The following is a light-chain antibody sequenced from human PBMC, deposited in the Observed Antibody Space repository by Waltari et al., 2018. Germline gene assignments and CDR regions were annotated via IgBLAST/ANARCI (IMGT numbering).Light chain of an antibody. CDR1: GSNIGAGYD. CDR3: QSFDTNLSVI. Sequence: QSVLTQPPSVSGAPEQGVTISCTGGGSNIGAGYDVHWYQQFPGTAPKLLIFTTPKRPSGVPDRSSGSRSGASASLAITGLQAEDEGDYYCQSFDTNLSVIFGGGTKLTVL. V-gene: IGLV1-40*01. J-gene: IGLJ2*01. CDR2: TTP.